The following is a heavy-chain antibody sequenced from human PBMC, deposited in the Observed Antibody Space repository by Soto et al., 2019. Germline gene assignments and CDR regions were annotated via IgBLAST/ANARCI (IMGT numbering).Heavy chain of an antibody. CDR2: ISTTSSYI. CDR1: GFPFSNFS. J-gene: IGHJ4*02. Sequence: EVQLVESGGGLVKPGGSLRLSCAASGFPFSNFSMYWVRQAPGKGLEWVSAISTTSSYIYYADSVKGRFTISRDNAKKSLFLQMNSLRAEDTAIYYCARDLVSPDAYWGQGTLVTVSS. CDR3: ARDLVSPDAY. D-gene: IGHD6-6*01. V-gene: IGHV3-21*01.